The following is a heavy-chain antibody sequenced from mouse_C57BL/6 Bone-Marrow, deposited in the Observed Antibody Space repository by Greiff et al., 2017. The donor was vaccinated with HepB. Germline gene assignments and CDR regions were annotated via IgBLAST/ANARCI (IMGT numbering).Heavy chain of an antibody. Sequence: DVMLVESGEGLVKPGGSLKLSCAASGFTFSSYALSWVRQTPEKRLEWVAYISSGGDYIYYADTLKGRFTISRDNSRNTLYLQMSSLKSEDTAMYYCTRVYYDYHFDYWGQGTTLTVSS. CDR1: GFTFSSYA. CDR3: TRVYYDYHFDY. CDR2: ISSGGDYI. J-gene: IGHJ2*01. V-gene: IGHV5-9-1*02. D-gene: IGHD2-4*01.